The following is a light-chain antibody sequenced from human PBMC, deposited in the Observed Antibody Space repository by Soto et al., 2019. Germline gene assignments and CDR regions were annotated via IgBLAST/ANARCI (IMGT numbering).Light chain of an antibody. CDR3: SSYTSGSSYV. V-gene: IGLV2-14*01. CDR2: DVS. CDR1: NNDICGYNY. J-gene: IGLJ1*01. Sequence: QSALTQPASVSGSPGQSITIPCTGNNNDICGYNYVPWYQQHPDKAPKLVIYDVSDRPSGIPHRFSGSKSGNTASLTISGLQAEDEADYYCSSYTSGSSYVFGTGTKVTVL.